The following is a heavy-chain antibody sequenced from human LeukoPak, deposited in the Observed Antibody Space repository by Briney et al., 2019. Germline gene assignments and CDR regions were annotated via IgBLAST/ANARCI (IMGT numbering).Heavy chain of an antibody. CDR3: AREEQVMAGTLVY. CDR2: IYSGGST. CDR1: GFTVSNTY. Sequence: GGSLRLSCAASGFTVSNTYMSWVRQAPGKGLEWVSVIYSGGSTYYADSVKGRFTISRDNSKNTLYLQMNSLRADDTAVYYCAREEQVMAGTLVYWGQGTLVTVSS. J-gene: IGHJ4*02. V-gene: IGHV3-53*01. D-gene: IGHD1-14*01.